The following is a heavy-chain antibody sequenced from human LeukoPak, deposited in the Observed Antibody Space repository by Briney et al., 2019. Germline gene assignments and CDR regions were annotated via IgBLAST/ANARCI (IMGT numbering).Heavy chain of an antibody. CDR1: GGSISSSSYY. Sequence: SETLSLTCTVSGGSISSSSYYWGWIRQPPGKGLEWIGSIYYSGSTYYNPSLKSRVIISVDTSKNQFSLKLSSVTAADTAVYYCAGVGSSWYERSFDYCGQGTLVTVSS. D-gene: IGHD6-13*01. CDR3: AGVGSSWYERSFDY. CDR2: IYYSGST. J-gene: IGHJ4*02. V-gene: IGHV4-39*07.